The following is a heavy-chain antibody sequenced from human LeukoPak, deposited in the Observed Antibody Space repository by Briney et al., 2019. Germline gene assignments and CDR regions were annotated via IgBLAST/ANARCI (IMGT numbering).Heavy chain of an antibody. V-gene: IGHV3-23*01. CDR3: AKGEYSYGYLFDY. CDR2: ISSSGGST. CDR1: EFTFSSYA. D-gene: IGHD5-18*01. J-gene: IGHJ4*02. Sequence: PGGSLRLSCAASEFTFSSYAMSWVRQAPGKGLEWVSAISSSGGSTYYADSVKGRFTISRGNSKNTLNLQMNGLRAEDTAVYYCAKGEYSYGYLFDYWGQGTLVTVSS.